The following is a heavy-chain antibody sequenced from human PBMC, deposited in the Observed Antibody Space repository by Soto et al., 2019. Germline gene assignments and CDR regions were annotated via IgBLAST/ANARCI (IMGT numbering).Heavy chain of an antibody. CDR1: GFTFSNAW. CDR2: IKSKTDGGTT. V-gene: IGHV3-15*07. Sequence: GGSLRLSCAASGFTFSNAWMNWVRQAPGKGLEWVGRIKSKTDGGTTDHAAPVKGRFTISRDDSKNKLYLQMNSLKTEDTAVYYGTTCLIPRRSGGSGSYRYYYYGMDVWGQGTTVTVSS. J-gene: IGHJ6*02. CDR3: TTCLIPRRSGGSGSYRYYYYGMDV. D-gene: IGHD3-10*01.